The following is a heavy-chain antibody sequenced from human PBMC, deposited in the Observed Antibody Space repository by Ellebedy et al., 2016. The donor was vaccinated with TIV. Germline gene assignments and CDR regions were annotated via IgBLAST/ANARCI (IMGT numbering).Heavy chain of an antibody. Sequence: GESLKISCAASGFTFTTSWMSWVRQAPGKGLEWVANMNQVGSEKYYVDSVKRRFTISRDNAQNSLYLHMNNLRAEDTAVYYCARDPNSPGDTGYGDYWGQGVVVTVST. CDR1: GFTFTTSW. CDR3: ARDPNSPGDTGYGDY. CDR2: MNQVGSEK. J-gene: IGHJ4*02. V-gene: IGHV3-7*03. D-gene: IGHD5-12*01.